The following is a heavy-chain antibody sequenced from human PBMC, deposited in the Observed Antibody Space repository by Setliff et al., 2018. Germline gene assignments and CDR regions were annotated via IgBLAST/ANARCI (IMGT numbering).Heavy chain of an antibody. CDR2: IYTDNGNT. Sequence: ASVKVSCKASGYSFAKYALHWVRQAPGQRLEWMGFIYTDNGNTKYSKNFQDRVAITRDTSASTAYMELSSLTSEDTAVYFCARGSRGFDYWGQGALVTVSS. V-gene: IGHV1-3*04. J-gene: IGHJ4*02. CDR1: GYSFAKYA. CDR3: ARGSRGFDY.